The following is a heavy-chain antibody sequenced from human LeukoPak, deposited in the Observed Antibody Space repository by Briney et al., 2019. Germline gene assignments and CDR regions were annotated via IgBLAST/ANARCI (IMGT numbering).Heavy chain of an antibody. D-gene: IGHD5-12*01. CDR1: GFTFSTYV. Sequence: GGSLRLSCAASGFTFSTYVMTWVRQAPGRGLEWVSAMSGKGDNTYYADSVKGRFTISRDNSKNTLYLQMSSLRAEDTAVYYCAKVATEAYYFDYWGQGTLVTVSS. J-gene: IGHJ4*02. V-gene: IGHV3-23*01. CDR3: AKVATEAYYFDY. CDR2: MSGKGDNT.